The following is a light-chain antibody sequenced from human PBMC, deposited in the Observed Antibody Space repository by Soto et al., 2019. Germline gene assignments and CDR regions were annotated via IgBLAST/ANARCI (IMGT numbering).Light chain of an antibody. CDR1: NSNIGTHT. CDR3: AAWDDSLNGFYV. CDR2: SNN. J-gene: IGLJ1*01. V-gene: IGLV1-44*01. Sequence: QSVLTQPPSASGTPGERVTMSCYGDNSNIGTHTVNWYQPLPATAPTLLIFSNNQRPSGVPARFSGSKSGTSASLAISGLQSGDEGDYYCAAWDDSLNGFYVFGTGTKVTVL.